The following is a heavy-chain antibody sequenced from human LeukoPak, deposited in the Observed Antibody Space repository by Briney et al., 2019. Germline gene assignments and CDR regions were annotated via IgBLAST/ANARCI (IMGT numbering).Heavy chain of an antibody. Sequence: ASVKVSCKASGYTLTGYYMHWVRQAPGQGLEWMGWINPNSGGTNYAQKFQGRVTMTRDTSISTAYMELSRLRSDDTAVYYCASSRGYSGYEPFDYWGQGTLVTVSS. J-gene: IGHJ4*02. CDR1: GYTLTGYY. CDR2: INPNSGGT. V-gene: IGHV1-2*02. CDR3: ASSRGYSGYEPFDY. D-gene: IGHD5-12*01.